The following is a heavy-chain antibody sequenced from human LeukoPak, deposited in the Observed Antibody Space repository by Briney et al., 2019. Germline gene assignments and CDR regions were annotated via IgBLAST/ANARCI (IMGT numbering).Heavy chain of an antibody. CDR2: IILIFGTA. CDR1: VGTFSNYA. J-gene: IGHJ4*02. D-gene: IGHD5-18*01. V-gene: IGHV1-69*06. Sequence: SVKVSCKGSVGTFSNYAISWVRQARGQGLEWMGRIILIFGTANYAQKFQGRVTITADKSTSTAYMELSSLRSEDTAVYYCASYRYSYGSDYWGQGTLVTVSS. CDR3: ASYRYSYGSDY.